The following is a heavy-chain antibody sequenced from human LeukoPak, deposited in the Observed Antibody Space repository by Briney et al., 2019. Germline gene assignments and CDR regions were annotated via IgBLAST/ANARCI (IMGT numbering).Heavy chain of an antibody. CDR3: ARGSYGMDV. Sequence: GGSLRLSCAASGFTFTTYAMSWVRQAPGKGLEWVSSVSKSDGTTYYADSVKGRPTISRDNSKNTLHLQMNGLRAEDTAVYYWARGSYGMDVGGQGTTVTVSS. CDR2: VSKSDGTT. CDR1: GFTFTTYA. J-gene: IGHJ6*02. V-gene: IGHV3-23*01.